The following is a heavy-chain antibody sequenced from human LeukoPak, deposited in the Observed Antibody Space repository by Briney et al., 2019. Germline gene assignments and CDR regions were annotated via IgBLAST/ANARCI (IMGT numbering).Heavy chain of an antibody. V-gene: IGHV1-69*04. D-gene: IGHD5-12*01. CDR1: GGTFSSYA. J-gene: IGHJ4*02. CDR2: IIPILGIA. Sequence: ASVKVSCKASGGTFSSYAISWARQAPGQGLEWMGRIIPILGIANYAQKFQGRVTITADKSTSTAYMELSSLRSEDTAVYYCARYSGYDSFSLAHDYWGQGTLVTVSS. CDR3: ARYSGYDSFSLAHDY.